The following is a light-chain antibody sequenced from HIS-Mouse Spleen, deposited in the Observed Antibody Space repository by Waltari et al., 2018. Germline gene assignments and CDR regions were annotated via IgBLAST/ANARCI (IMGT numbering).Light chain of an antibody. CDR2: AAS. CDR1: QGISSY. CDR3: QQLNSYPPT. Sequence: DIQLTQSPSFLSASVGDRVTITCRASQGISSYLAWYQQKPVKAPKLLIYAASTLQSGVPSRLRGSGSGTEFTLTISSLQPEDFATYYCQQLNSYPPTFGQGTKVEIK. V-gene: IGKV1-9*01. J-gene: IGKJ1*01.